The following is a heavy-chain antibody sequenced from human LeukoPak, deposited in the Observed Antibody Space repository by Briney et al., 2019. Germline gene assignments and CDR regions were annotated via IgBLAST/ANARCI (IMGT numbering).Heavy chain of an antibody. D-gene: IGHD3-9*01. CDR3: ANEVYDILTGYQQNYYYYYYMDV. V-gene: IGHV3-23*01. CDR1: GFTFSRYA. CDR2: INGRDDST. Sequence: PGGSLRLSCAASGFTFSRYAMSWVRQAPGKGLEWVSAINGRDDSTNYADSVKGRFTISRDNSKNTLYLQMNSLRAEDTAVYYCANEVYDILTGYQQNYYYYYYMDVWGKGTTVTISS. J-gene: IGHJ6*03.